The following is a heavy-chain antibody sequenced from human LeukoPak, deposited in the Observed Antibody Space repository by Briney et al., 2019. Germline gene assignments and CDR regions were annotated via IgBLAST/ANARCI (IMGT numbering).Heavy chain of an antibody. J-gene: IGHJ5*02. CDR2: INPSGGST. CDR1: GYTFTSYY. D-gene: IGHD3-22*01. Sequence: AASVKVSCKASGYTFTSYYMHWVRQAPGQGLEWMGIINPSGGSTSYAQKFQGRVTMTRDTSTSTVYMELSSLRSEDTAVYYCARDQGSYYDSSGYSLNWFDPWGQGTLVTVSP. CDR3: ARDQGSYYDSSGYSLNWFDP. V-gene: IGHV1-46*01.